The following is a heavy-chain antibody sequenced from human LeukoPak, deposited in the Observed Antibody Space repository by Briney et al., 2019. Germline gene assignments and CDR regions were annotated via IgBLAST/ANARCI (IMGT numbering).Heavy chain of an antibody. D-gene: IGHD6-19*01. V-gene: IGHV3-23*01. CDR2: ITASGGST. CDR3: ARLPLYSSGWFLDY. CDR1: GFSFSSYA. Sequence: PGGSLRLSCAASGFSFSSYAMSWVRQAPGKGLEWVSTITASGGSTYYADSVKGRFTISRDNSKNTLYLQMNSLRAEDTAVYYCARLPLYSSGWFLDYWGQGTLVTVSS. J-gene: IGHJ4*02.